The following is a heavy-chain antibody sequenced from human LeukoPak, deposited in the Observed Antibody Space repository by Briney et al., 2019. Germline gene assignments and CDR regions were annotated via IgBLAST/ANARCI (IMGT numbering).Heavy chain of an antibody. D-gene: IGHD2-15*01. CDR2: IYYSGST. J-gene: IGHJ4*02. CDR1: GGSISSSSYY. Sequence: SETLSLTCTVSGGSISSSSYYWGWLRQPPGKGLEWIGSIYYSGSTYYNPSLKSRVTISVDTSKNQFSLKLSSVTAADTAVYYCARLVDYSDFDYWGQGTLVTVSS. CDR3: ARLVDYSDFDY. V-gene: IGHV4-39*01.